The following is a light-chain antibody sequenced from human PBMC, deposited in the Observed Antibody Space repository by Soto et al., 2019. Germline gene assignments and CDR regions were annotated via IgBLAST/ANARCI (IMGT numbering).Light chain of an antibody. CDR3: CSYAGTSTLV. CDR2: EVR. J-gene: IGLJ2*01. V-gene: IGLV2-23*02. Sequence: QSALTQPASVSGSPGQSITISCTGTSSDVGSYDLVSWYQQHPGKAPKLMSYEVRKRPSGLSNRFSGSKSGNTASLTISGLQAEDEADYYCCSYAGTSTLVFGRGTKLTVL. CDR1: SSDVGSYDL.